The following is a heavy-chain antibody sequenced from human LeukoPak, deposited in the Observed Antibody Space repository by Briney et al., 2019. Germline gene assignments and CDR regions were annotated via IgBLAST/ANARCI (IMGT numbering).Heavy chain of an antibody. D-gene: IGHD6-19*01. J-gene: IGHJ4*02. CDR3: ARGSGLRIAVAGNLDY. Sequence: ASVKVSCKASGYTFTSYGISWVRQAPGQGLEWMGGIIPIFGTANYAQKFQGRVTITTDESTSTAYMELSSLRSEDTAVYYCARGSGLRIAVAGNLDYWGQGTLVTVSS. V-gene: IGHV1-69*05. CDR1: GYTFTSYG. CDR2: IIPIFGTA.